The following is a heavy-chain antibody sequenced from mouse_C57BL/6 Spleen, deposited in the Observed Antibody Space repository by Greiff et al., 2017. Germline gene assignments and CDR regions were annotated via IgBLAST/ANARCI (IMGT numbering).Heavy chain of an antibody. CDR3: ARGVPDGYAY. Sequence: EVQLVESGPGMVKPSQSLSLTCTVTGYSITSGYDWHWIRHFPGNKLEWMGYISYSGSTNYNPSLKSRISITHDTSKNHFFLKLNSVTTEDTATYYCARGVPDGYAYWGQGTLVTVSA. J-gene: IGHJ3*01. D-gene: IGHD2-3*01. CDR1: GYSITSGYD. V-gene: IGHV3-1*01. CDR2: ISYSGST.